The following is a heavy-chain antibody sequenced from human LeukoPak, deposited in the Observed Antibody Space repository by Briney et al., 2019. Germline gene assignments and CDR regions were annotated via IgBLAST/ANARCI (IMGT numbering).Heavy chain of an antibody. J-gene: IGHJ4*02. Sequence: GGSLRLSCAASGFTFSSYSMNWVRQAPGKGLEWVSSISSSSSYIYYADSVKGRFTISRDNAKNSLYLQMNSLRAEDTAVYYCASAQQAFWEQLFFDYWGQGTLVTASS. CDR1: GFTFSSYS. CDR2: ISSSSSYI. CDR3: ASAQQAFWEQLFFDY. V-gene: IGHV3-21*01. D-gene: IGHD1-26*01.